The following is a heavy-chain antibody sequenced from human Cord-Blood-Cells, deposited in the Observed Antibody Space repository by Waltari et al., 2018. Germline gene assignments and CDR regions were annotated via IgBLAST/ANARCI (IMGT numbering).Heavy chain of an antibody. CDR3: ARSMAATKNYYYGMDV. D-gene: IGHD1-26*01. CDR1: GGPFSSYA. V-gene: IGHV1-69*01. Sequence: QVQLVQSGAEVKKPGSSVKVSCKASGGPFSSYAISWVRPAPGQGLEWMGGIIPIFGTANYAQKFQGRVTITADESTSTAYMELSSLRSEDTAVYYCARSMAATKNYYYGMDVWGQGTTVTVSS. CDR2: IIPIFGTA. J-gene: IGHJ6*02.